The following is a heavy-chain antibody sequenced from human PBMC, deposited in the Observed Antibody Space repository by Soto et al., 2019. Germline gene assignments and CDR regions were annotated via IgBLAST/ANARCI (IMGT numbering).Heavy chain of an antibody. J-gene: IGHJ4*02. CDR2: IWHDGGNE. Sequence: PGGSLRLSCIASGFTFNNFGVHWVRQAPGKGLESVALIWHDGGNEYYADSVKGRFTISRDNSKNIVDLQMNSLSEQDTAVYFCARGNGHNYGYLDFWGQGTLVTVSS. CDR3: ARGNGHNYGYLDF. V-gene: IGHV3-33*01. D-gene: IGHD3-16*01. CDR1: GFTFNNFG.